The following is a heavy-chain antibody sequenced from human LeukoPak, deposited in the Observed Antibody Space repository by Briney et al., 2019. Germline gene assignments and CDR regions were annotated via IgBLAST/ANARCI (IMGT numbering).Heavy chain of an antibody. D-gene: IGHD6-19*01. V-gene: IGHV4-61*08. Sequence: SQTLSLTCAVSGGSISSGGYYWSWIRQPPGKGLEWIGYIYYSGSTNYNPSLKSRVTISVDTSKNQLSLKLSSVTAADTAVYYCARHGTYSSGWWEGYYGMDVWGQGTTVTVSS. J-gene: IGHJ6*02. CDR2: IYYSGST. CDR3: ARHGTYSSGWWEGYYGMDV. CDR1: GGSISSGGYY.